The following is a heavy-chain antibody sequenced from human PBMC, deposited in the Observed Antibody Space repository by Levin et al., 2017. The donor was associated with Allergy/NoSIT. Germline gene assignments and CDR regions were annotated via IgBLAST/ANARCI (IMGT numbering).Heavy chain of an antibody. J-gene: IGHJ3*02. Sequence: ASVKVSCKASGGTFSSYAISWVRQAPGQGLEWMGGIIPIFGTANYAQKFQGRVTITADESTSTAYMELSSLRSEDTAVYYCARDVDVGATSRAFDIWGQGTMVTVSS. D-gene: IGHD1-26*01. CDR3: ARDVDVGATSRAFDI. V-gene: IGHV1-69*13. CDR1: GGTFSSYA. CDR2: IIPIFGTA.